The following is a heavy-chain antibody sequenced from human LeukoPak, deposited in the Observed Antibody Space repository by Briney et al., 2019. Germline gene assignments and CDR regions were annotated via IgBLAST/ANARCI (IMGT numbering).Heavy chain of an antibody. D-gene: IGHD4-17*01. J-gene: IGHJ4*02. V-gene: IGHV3-21*01. CDR1: GFTFSSYT. CDR2: ISSSRTYI. Sequence: GGSLRLSCAASGFTFSSYTMNWVRQAPGKGLEWVSSISSSRTYIYYADSVKGRFTISRDNAKNSLYLQMNSLRAEDTAVYYCARERTYGDYDYWGQGTLVTVSS. CDR3: ARERTYGDYDY.